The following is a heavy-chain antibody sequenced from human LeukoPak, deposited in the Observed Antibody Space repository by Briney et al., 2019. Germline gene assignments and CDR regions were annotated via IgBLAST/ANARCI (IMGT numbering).Heavy chain of an antibody. CDR3: AKDLYDSSGSDFDY. D-gene: IGHD3-22*01. CDR1: GFTFSNYA. CDR2: IVGSDDDT. Sequence: GGSLRLSCAASGFTFSNYAMNWVRQAPGKGLEWVSVIVGSDDDTYYADSVKGRFTISRDKSKNTLYLQMNSLRAEDTAVYYCAKDLYDSSGSDFDYWGQGTLVTVSS. V-gene: IGHV3-23*01. J-gene: IGHJ4*02.